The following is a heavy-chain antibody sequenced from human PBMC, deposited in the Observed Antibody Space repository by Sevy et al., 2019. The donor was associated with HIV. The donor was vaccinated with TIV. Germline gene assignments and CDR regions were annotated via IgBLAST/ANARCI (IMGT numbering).Heavy chain of an antibody. CDR1: GGSFSGYY. CDR2: INHSGST. CDR3: ARSRRRYDYIWGSYRSGGMDV. J-gene: IGHJ6*02. Sequence: SETLSLTCAVYGGSFSGYYWSWIRQPPGKGLEWIGEINHSGSTNYNPFLKSRVTISVDTSKNQFSLKLSSVTAADTAVYYCARSRRRYDYIWGSYRSGGMDVWGQGTTVTVSS. D-gene: IGHD3-16*02. V-gene: IGHV4-34*01.